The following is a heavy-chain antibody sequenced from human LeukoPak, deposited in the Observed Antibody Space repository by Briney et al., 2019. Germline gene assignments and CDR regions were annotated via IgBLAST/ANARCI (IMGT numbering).Heavy chain of an antibody. Sequence: PSETLSLTCAVYGGSFSGYYWSWIRQPPGKGLEWIGEINHSGSTNYNPSLKSRVTISVDTSKKQFSLKLSSVTAADPAVYYCAKAYPYRGMVRGVITARTYYFDYWGQGTLVTVSS. CDR3: AKAYPYRGMVRGVITARTYYFDY. V-gene: IGHV4-34*01. D-gene: IGHD3-10*01. CDR2: INHSGST. J-gene: IGHJ4*02. CDR1: GGSFSGYY.